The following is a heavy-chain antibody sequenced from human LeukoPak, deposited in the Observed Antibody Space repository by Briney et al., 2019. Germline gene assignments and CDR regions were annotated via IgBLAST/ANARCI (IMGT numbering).Heavy chain of an antibody. CDR1: GFTFTSYW. V-gene: IGHV3-74*01. D-gene: IGHD2-15*01. CDR2: INSDGSST. J-gene: IGHJ4*02. Sequence: QAGGSLRLSCAASGFTFTSYWMHWVRQAPGKGLVWVSRINSDGSSTNYADSVKGRFTISRDNSKSTLCLQMNSLRAEDTAVYYCAKQLGYCSDGSCYFPYWGQGTLVTVSS. CDR3: AKQLGYCSDGSCYFPY.